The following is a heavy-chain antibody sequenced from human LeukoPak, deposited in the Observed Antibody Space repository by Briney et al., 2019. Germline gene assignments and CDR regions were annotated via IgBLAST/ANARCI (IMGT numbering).Heavy chain of an antibody. J-gene: IGHJ4*02. CDR1: GFTFSSYG. Sequence: GGSLRLSCAASGFTFSSYGMHWVRQAPGKGLEWVAVIWYDGSNKYYADSVKGRFTISRDNSKNTLYLQMNSLRAEDTAVYYCAKTPGGGSYHLDYWGQGTLVTVSS. CDR3: AKTPGGGSYHLDY. CDR2: IWYDGSNK. D-gene: IGHD1-26*01. V-gene: IGHV3-33*06.